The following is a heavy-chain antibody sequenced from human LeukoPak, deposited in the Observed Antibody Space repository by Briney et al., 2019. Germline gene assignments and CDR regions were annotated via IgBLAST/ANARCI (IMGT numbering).Heavy chain of an antibody. J-gene: IGHJ4*02. CDR3: AKDRWELLHLVDY. CDR1: GFTFSSYA. D-gene: IGHD1-26*01. Sequence: PGRSLRLSCAASGFTFSSYAMHWVRQAPGKGLEWVAVISYDGSNKYYADSVKGRFTISRDNSKNTLYLQMNSLRAEDTAVYYCAKDRWELLHLVDYWGQGTLVTVSS. V-gene: IGHV3-30*04. CDR2: ISYDGSNK.